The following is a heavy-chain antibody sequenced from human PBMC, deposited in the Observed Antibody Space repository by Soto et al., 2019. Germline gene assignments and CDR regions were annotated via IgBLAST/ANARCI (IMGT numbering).Heavy chain of an antibody. CDR2: IIPVFGRP. V-gene: IGHV1-69*13. Sequence: SVKVSCKASGGTFSSFGISWVRQAPGQGLEWMGGIIPVFGRPNYAQRFRGRLTITADESTNTGYMELIDLRSEDTAVYYCAREGSGYNFWGQGTQVNV. J-gene: IGHJ1*01. CDR1: GGTFSSFG. D-gene: IGHD5-12*01. CDR3: AREGSGYNF.